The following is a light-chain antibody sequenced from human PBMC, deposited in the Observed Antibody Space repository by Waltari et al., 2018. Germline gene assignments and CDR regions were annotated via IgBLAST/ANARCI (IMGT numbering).Light chain of an antibody. Sequence: DIQMTQSPSTLSASVGDKVTITCRASQRINNWLAWYQLKPGRNPKHLIYDVSTLDSGVPARFSGSGSETDFTLTISSLQPDDFGTYYCQQYNSFSGSFVQATKVEVK. CDR3: QQYNSFSGS. V-gene: IGKV1-5*03. CDR2: DVS. CDR1: QRINNW. J-gene: IGKJ1*01.